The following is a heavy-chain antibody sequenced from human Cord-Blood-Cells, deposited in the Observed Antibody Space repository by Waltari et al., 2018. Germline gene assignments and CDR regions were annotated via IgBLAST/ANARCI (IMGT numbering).Heavy chain of an antibody. V-gene: IGHV3-48*03. J-gene: IGHJ4*02. D-gene: IGHD3-10*01. CDR2: ISSSGSTI. Sequence: EVQLVESGGGLVQPGGSLRLSCEASGFTSSSYDMNWVRQAPGKGLEWVSYISSSGSTIYYADSVKGRFTISRDNAKNSLYLQMNSLRVEDTAVYYCARDGVLLWFGELFDYWGQGTLVTVSS. CDR3: ARDGVLLWFGELFDY. CDR1: GFTSSSYD.